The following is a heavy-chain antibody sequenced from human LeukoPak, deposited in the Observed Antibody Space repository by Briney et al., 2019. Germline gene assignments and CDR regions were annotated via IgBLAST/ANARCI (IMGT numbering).Heavy chain of an antibody. Sequence: SETLSLTCAVYGGSFSGYYWSWIRQPPGKGLEWIGSIYHSGSTYYNPSLKSRVTISVDTSKNQFSLKLSSVTAADTAVYYCARAGESSSWYKYYYYMDVWGKGTTVTVSS. J-gene: IGHJ6*03. D-gene: IGHD6-13*01. V-gene: IGHV4-34*01. CDR3: ARAGESSSWYKYYYYMDV. CDR2: IYHSGST. CDR1: GGSFSGYY.